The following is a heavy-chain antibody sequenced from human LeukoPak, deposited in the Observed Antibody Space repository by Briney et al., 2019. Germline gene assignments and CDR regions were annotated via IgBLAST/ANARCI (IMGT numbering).Heavy chain of an antibody. J-gene: IGHJ5*02. CDR1: GCSISSYY. CDR2: IYTSGST. CDR3: ARDPIFYCSGGSCYSNWFDP. V-gene: IGHV4-4*07. Sequence: PSETLSLTCTVSGCSISSYYWSWIRQPAGKGLEWIGRIYTSGSTNYNPSLKSRVIMSVDTSKNQFSLKLSSVTAADTAVYYCARDPIFYCSGGSCYSNWFDPWGQGTLVTVSS. D-gene: IGHD2-15*01.